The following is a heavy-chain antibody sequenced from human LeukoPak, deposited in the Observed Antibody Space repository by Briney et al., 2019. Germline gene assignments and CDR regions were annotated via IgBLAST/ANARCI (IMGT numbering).Heavy chain of an antibody. CDR1: GGSISSGGYY. CDR2: IYYSGST. CDR3: AREEAGDSSDAFDI. D-gene: IGHD7-27*01. J-gene: IGHJ3*02. Sequence: SQTLSLTCTVSGGSISSGGYYWSWIRQHPGKGLEWIGYIYYSGSTYYNPSLKSRFTISVDTSKNQFSLKLSSVTAADTAVYYCAREEAGDSSDAFDIWGQGTMITVSS. V-gene: IGHV4-31*03.